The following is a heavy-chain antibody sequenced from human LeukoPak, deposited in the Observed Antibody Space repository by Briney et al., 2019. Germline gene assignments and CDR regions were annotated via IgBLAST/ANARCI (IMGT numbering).Heavy chain of an antibody. Sequence: GGSLRLSCAASGFTFSSYGMHWVRQAPGKGLEWVAFIWYDGSNKYYADSVKGRFTLSRDNSKNTLYLQMNSLRAEDTAMYYCARTSSLGSNYYYYGMDVWGQGTTVTVSS. CDR1: GFTFSSYG. V-gene: IGHV3-33*01. CDR2: IWYDGSNK. D-gene: IGHD2-2*01. J-gene: IGHJ6*02. CDR3: ARTSSLGSNYYYYGMDV.